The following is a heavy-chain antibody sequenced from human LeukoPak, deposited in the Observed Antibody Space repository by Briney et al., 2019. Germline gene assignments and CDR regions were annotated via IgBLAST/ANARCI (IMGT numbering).Heavy chain of an antibody. J-gene: IGHJ4*02. V-gene: IGHV1-46*01. CDR1: GYTFTSYY. CDR2: INPSGGST. D-gene: IGHD4-17*01. CDR3: ARDANVGNYGDLLDY. Sequence: ASVKVSCKASGYTFTSYYMHWVRQAPGQGLEWMGIINPSGGSTSYAQKFQGRVTMTRDTSTSTVYMELSSLRSEDTAVYYCARDANVGNYGDLLDYWGQGTLVTVSS.